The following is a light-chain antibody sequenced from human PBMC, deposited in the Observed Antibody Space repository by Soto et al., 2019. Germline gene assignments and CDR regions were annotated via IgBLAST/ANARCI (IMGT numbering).Light chain of an antibody. CDR2: AAS. V-gene: IGKV1-17*01. CDR3: LQQNSYPLT. Sequence: IQMTQSPSSLSSSLGDRVTITCRASQGIRNDLGWYQQKPGKAPKRLIYAASSLQSGVPSRFSGIGSGTEVTITISSLKTEDCATYDGLQQNSYPLTFGGGTKVDIK. J-gene: IGKJ4*01. CDR1: QGIRND.